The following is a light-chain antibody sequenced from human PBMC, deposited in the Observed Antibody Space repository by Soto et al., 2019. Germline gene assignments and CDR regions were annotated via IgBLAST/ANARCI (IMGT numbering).Light chain of an antibody. CDR3: QQYSNRYT. CDR2: GAS. CDR1: QSVSSI. J-gene: IGKJ2*01. Sequence: EIVMTQSPATLSVSPGERATLSCRASQSVSSILAWYQYKPGQAPRLLIYGASIRATGIPARFSGSGSGTVFILIISMLQSEDVADYYCQQYSNRYTFGQGTKLEIK. V-gene: IGKV3D-15*03.